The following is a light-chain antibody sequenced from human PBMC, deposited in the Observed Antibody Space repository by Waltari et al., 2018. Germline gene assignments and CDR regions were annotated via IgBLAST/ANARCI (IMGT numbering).Light chain of an antibody. J-gene: IGLJ2*01. Sequence: SYVLTQPPSVSVAPGKTARFTCGGNNIGSESVHWYQQKPGQAPVLVVYGDSDRPSGIPERFSGSNSGNTATLTISRVEAGDEADYYCQVWDSSSDHVVFGGGTKLTVL. CDR2: GDS. V-gene: IGLV3-21*03. CDR3: QVWDSSSDHVV. CDR1: NIGSES.